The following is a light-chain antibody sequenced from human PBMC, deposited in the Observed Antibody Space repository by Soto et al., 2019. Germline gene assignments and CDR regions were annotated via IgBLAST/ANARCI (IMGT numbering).Light chain of an antibody. V-gene: IGKV3-11*01. Sequence: EVVLTQSPATLSLSPGERATLSCRASQSVGNFLAWYQQKPGQAPRLLMYDASHRATGIPARFSGSGSGTDFPLTISSLEPEDFAVYYCHQRTNWLFSFGPGTKVDIK. CDR2: DAS. CDR1: QSVGNF. J-gene: IGKJ3*01. CDR3: HQRTNWLFS.